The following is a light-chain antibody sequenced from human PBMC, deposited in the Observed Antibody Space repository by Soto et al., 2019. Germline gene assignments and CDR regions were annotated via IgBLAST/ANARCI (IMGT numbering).Light chain of an antibody. CDR3: QQYGSSPS. J-gene: IGKJ1*01. CDR1: QSVSSSY. V-gene: IGKV3-20*01. Sequence: EIVLTQSPGTLSLSPGERATLSCRASQSVSSSYLAWYQQKPGQAPRLLIYGASSRTAGIPDRFSGSGSGTDFTLTISRLEPEDFAVYYCQQYGSSPSFGQGTKVDIK. CDR2: GAS.